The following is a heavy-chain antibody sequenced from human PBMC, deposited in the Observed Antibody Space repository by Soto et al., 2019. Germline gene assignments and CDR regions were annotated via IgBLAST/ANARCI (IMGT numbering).Heavy chain of an antibody. CDR1: GCTFSSYA. V-gene: IGHV1-69*13. J-gene: IGHJ5*02. CDR2: IIPIFGTA. CDR3: ARGPDLGNYYGSGSYYNVLPYNWFDP. Sequence: GASVKVSCKASGCTFSSYAISWVRQAPGQGLEWMGGIIPIFGTANYAQKFQGRVTITADESTSTAYMELSSLRSEDTAVYYCARGPDLGNYYGSGSYYNVLPYNWFDPWGQGTLVTVSS. D-gene: IGHD3-10*01.